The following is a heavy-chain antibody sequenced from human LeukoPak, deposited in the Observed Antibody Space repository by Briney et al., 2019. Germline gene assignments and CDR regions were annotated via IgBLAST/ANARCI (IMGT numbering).Heavy chain of an antibody. V-gene: IGHV4-59*01. CDR1: GGSIDSYY. Sequence: SETLSLTCTVSGGSIDSYYWSWIRQPPGKGLEWIGYISYSGSTKYNPSLRSRVTISVGTSKNQFSLKLSSVTAADTAVYYCARDAPHNWFDPWGQGTLVIVSS. J-gene: IGHJ5*02. CDR3: ARDAPHNWFDP. CDR2: ISYSGST.